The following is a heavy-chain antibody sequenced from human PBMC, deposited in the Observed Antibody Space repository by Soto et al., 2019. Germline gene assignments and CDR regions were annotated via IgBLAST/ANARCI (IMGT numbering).Heavy chain of an antibody. D-gene: IGHD3-10*01. CDR1: GGSFSVYY. Sequence: SETLSLTCAVYGGSFSVYYWSWIRQPPGKGLEWIGEINHSGSTNYNPSLKSRVTISVDTSKNQFSLKLSSVTAADTAVYYCARKVTMVRGLTPDYYYYMDVWGKGTTVTVSS. CDR3: ARKVTMVRGLTPDYYYYMDV. J-gene: IGHJ6*03. CDR2: INHSGST. V-gene: IGHV4-34*01.